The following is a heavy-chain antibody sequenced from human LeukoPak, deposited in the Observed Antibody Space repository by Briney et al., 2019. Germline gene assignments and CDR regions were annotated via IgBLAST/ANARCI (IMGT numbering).Heavy chain of an antibody. V-gene: IGHV3-21*01. D-gene: IGHD3-22*01. CDR3: ARDSTARNIGFYYYDSSGSFDY. CDR1: GFTFSSCS. Sequence: PGGSLRLSCAASGFTFSSCSMNWVRQAPGKGLEWVSSISSSSYIYYADSVKGRFTISRDNAKNSLYLHMNSLRAEDTAVYYCARDSTARNIGFYYYDSSGSFDYWGQGTLVTVSS. J-gene: IGHJ4*02. CDR2: ISSSSYI.